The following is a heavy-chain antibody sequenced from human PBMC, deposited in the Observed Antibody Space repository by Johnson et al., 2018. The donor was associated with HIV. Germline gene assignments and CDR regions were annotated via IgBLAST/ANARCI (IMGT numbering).Heavy chain of an antibody. CDR2: IWYDGSNK. D-gene: IGHD3-16*01. CDR3: AKEGHYYDDYHAFDI. Sequence: VQLVESGGGVVQPGRSLRLSCAASGFTFSRYGMHWVRQAPGKGLEWVAVIWYDGSNKYYADSVKGRFTISRDNSKNMLYLQMNSLRAEDTAVYYCAKEGHYYDDYHAFDIWGQGTMVTVSS. CDR1: GFTFSRYG. V-gene: IGHV3-33*06. J-gene: IGHJ3*02.